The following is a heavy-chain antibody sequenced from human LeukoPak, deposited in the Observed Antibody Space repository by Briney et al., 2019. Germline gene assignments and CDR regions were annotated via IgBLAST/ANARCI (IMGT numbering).Heavy chain of an antibody. V-gene: IGHV3-48*03. CDR1: GFTFSSCE. J-gene: IGHJ4*02. CDR3: ARAFDY. Sequence: GGSLSLSCAASGFTFSSCEMNWVRQAPGKGLEWVSYISSSSNTMYYADSVKGRFTISRDNAKNSLYLQMNSLRDEDTAVYYCARAFDYWGQGTLVAVSS. CDR2: ISSSSNTM.